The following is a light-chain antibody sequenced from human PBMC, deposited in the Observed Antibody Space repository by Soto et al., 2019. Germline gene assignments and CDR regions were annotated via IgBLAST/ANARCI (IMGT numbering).Light chain of an antibody. J-gene: IGKJ1*01. Sequence: EIVMTQSPATLSVSPGERATLSCRSSQSVSSNLAWYQQKPGQAPRLLIYGASTRATGIPARFSGSGSGTDFTLTISSLQPEDFATYYCQQGYSTPPWTFGQGTKVDIK. CDR3: QQGYSTPPWT. V-gene: IGKV3-15*01. CDR2: GAS. CDR1: QSVSSN.